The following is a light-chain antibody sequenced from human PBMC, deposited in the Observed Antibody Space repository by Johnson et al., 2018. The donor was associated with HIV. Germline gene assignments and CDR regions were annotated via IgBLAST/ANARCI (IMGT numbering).Light chain of an antibody. Sequence: QSVLTQPPSVSAAPGQKVTISCSGSSSDMGNYAVSWYQQLPGTAPKLLIYEKNKRPSGIPDRFSASKSGTAANLAITGLQTGDEADYYCGTWDSSLIIFVFGTGTKVTVL. J-gene: IGLJ1*01. V-gene: IGLV1-51*02. CDR1: SSDMGNYA. CDR3: GTWDSSLIIFV. CDR2: EKN.